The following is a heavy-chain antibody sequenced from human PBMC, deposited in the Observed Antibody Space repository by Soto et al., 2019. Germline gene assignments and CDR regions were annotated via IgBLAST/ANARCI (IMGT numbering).Heavy chain of an antibody. Sequence: GASVKVSCKASGYTFSNYGISWVRQAPGQGLEWMGWVSGYSGKTEHAQKLQGRVTMTADTPTSTAYMELRSLRSVDMAVYYCARDSKTGLDAFDIWGQGTMVTVSS. CDR3: ARDSKTGLDAFDI. CDR1: GYTFSNYG. J-gene: IGHJ3*02. CDR2: VSGYSGKT. D-gene: IGHD3-9*01. V-gene: IGHV1-18*03.